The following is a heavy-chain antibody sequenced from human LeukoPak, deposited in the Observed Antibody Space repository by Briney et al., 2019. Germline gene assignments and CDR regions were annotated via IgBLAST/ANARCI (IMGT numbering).Heavy chain of an antibody. D-gene: IGHD2-15*01. CDR2: INPSGGST. V-gene: IGHV1-46*01. CDR3: AREVIDDIVVVVAARGGDDAFDI. J-gene: IGHJ3*02. CDR1: GYTFTSYY. Sequence: ASVKVSCKASGYTFTSYYMHWVRQAPGQGLEWMGIINPSGGSTSYARKFQGRVIMTRDTSTSTVYMELSSLRSEDTAMYYCAREVIDDIVVVVAARGGDDAFDIWGQGTMVSVFS.